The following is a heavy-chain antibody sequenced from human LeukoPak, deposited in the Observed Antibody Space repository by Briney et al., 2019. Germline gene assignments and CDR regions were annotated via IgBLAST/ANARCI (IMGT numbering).Heavy chain of an antibody. CDR1: GGSISSSSYY. D-gene: IGHD2-8*01. Sequence: SETLSLTCTVSGGSISSSSYYWGWIRQPPGKGLEWIGSIYYSGSTYYNPSLKSRVTISVDTPKNQFSLKLSSVTAADTAVYYCARGRYCTNGVCPYYFDYWGQGTLVTVSS. CDR3: ARGRYCTNGVCPYYFDY. J-gene: IGHJ4*02. V-gene: IGHV4-39*07. CDR2: IYYSGST.